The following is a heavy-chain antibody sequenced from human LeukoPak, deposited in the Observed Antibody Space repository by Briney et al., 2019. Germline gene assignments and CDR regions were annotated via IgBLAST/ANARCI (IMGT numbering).Heavy chain of an antibody. Sequence: SETLSLTCTVSGGSISNGDYYWSWIRQPPGKGLEWIGYIYYSGSTYYNPSLKSRVTISVDTSKNQFSLKLSSVTAADTAVYYCARVHVVYHQNAFDIWGQGTMVTVSS. D-gene: IGHD3-22*01. CDR3: ARVHVVYHQNAFDI. V-gene: IGHV4-30-4*08. J-gene: IGHJ3*02. CDR1: GGSISNGDYY. CDR2: IYYSGST.